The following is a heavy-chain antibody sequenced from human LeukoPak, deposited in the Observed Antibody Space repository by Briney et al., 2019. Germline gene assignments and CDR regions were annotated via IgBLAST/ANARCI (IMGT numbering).Heavy chain of an antibody. Sequence: GGSLRLSCAASGFTFTTYAMAWVRQAPGKGLEWVSGITGSGDTTYYADSVKGRFTISRDNSKSTLYLQMNTLRAKNTAIYYSAKVRYSSGWNCFGYCGQGALVTVSS. D-gene: IGHD6-19*01. V-gene: IGHV3-23*01. J-gene: IGHJ4*02. CDR2: ITGSGDTT. CDR3: AKVRYSSGWNCFGY. CDR1: GFTFTTYA.